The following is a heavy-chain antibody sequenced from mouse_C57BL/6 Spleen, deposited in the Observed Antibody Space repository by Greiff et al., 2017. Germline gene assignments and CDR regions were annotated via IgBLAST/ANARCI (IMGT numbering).Heavy chain of an antibody. Sequence: EVKLVESGGGLVKPGGSLKLSCAASGFTFSDYGMHWVRQAPEKGLEWVAYISSGSSTIYYADTVKGRFTISRDNAKNTLFLQMTSLRSEDSAVYYCARDDYDVREYYFDYWGQGTTLTVSS. CDR1: GFTFSDYG. J-gene: IGHJ2*01. CDR2: ISSGSSTI. CDR3: ARDDYDVREYYFDY. V-gene: IGHV5-17*01. D-gene: IGHD2-4*01.